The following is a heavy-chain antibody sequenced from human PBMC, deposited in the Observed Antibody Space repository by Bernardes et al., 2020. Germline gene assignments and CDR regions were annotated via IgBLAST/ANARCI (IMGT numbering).Heavy chain of an antibody. V-gene: IGHV3-23*01. D-gene: IGHD3-3*01. J-gene: IGHJ5*02. CDR3: AKASEYYDFWSGWGP. CDR1: GFTFSSYA. CDR2: ISGSGGST. Sequence: GGSLRLSCAASGFTFSSYAMSWVRQAPGKGLEWVSAISGSGGSTYYADSVKGRFTISRDNSKNTLYLQMNSLRAEDTAVYYCAKASEYYDFWSGWGPWGQGTLVTVSS.